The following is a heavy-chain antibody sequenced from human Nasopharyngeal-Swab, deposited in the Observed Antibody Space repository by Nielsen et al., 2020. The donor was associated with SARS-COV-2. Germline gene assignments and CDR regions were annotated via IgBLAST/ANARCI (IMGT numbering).Heavy chain of an antibody. Sequence: GESLKISCAASGLTLSSYTMHWVRQAPGKGLEWVAVVLYDGTTKYYADSVKGRFTISRDTSENTLYLQMNSLRPEDTAVYYCAREADSHDFWGQGTLVTVSS. CDR3: AREADSHDF. J-gene: IGHJ4*02. CDR1: GLTLSSYT. V-gene: IGHV3-30-3*01. CDR2: VLYDGTTK.